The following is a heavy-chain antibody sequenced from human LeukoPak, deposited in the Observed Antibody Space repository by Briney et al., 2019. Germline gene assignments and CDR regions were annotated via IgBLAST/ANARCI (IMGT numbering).Heavy chain of an antibody. CDR1: GYTFTGYY. CDR3: ASEYKYDSSGANAFDI. CDR2: INPNSGGT. J-gene: IGHJ3*02. Sequence: GASVKVPCKASGYTFTGYYMHWVRQAPGQGLEWMGWINPNSGGTNYAQKFQGRVTMTRDTSISTAYMELSRLRSDDTAVYYCASEYKYDSSGANAFDIWGQGTMVTVSS. D-gene: IGHD3-22*01. V-gene: IGHV1-2*02.